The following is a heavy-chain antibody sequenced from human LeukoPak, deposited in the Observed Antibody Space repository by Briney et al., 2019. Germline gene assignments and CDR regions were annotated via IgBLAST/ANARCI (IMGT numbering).Heavy chain of an antibody. D-gene: IGHD6-13*01. V-gene: IGHV3-7*05. CDR2: IKNDGSVR. J-gene: IGHJ4*02. CDR1: GFTFSSYW. Sequence: GGSLRLSCAASGFTFSSYWMSWVRQAPGKGLEWVANIKNDGSVRYYVDSVKGRFTISRDNAKNSLYLQMNSLRAEDTAVYFCARDDSYSSDYWGQGTLVTVSS. CDR3: ARDDSYSSDY.